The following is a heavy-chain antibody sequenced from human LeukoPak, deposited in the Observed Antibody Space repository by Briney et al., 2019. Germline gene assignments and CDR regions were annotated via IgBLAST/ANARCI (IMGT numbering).Heavy chain of an antibody. D-gene: IGHD3-3*01. Sequence: SQTLSLTCVVSGVSITSDTYCWSWIRQPPGKGLEWIGYILHSGSTYFNPSHKSRVTISIDTSRSQFSLKLSSVTAADTAVYYCARTRDFWSGYFDYWGQGTLVTVSS. J-gene: IGHJ4*02. CDR3: ARTRDFWSGYFDY. V-gene: IGHV4-30-2*01. CDR2: ILHSGST. CDR1: GVSITSDTYC.